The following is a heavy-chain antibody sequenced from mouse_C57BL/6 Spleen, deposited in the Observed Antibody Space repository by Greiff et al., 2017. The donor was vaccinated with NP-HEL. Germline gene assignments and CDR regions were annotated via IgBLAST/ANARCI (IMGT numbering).Heavy chain of an antibody. J-gene: IGHJ2*01. CDR1: GYTFTGYW. CDR2: ILPGSGST. D-gene: IGHD2-3*01. CDR3: ASFPDGYYPYYFDD. V-gene: IGHV1-9*01. Sequence: QVQLQQSGAELMKPGASVKLSCKATGYTFTGYWIEWVKQRPGHGLEWIGEILPGSGSTHYNEKLKGKATFTADTSSHTAYMQLSSLTTEDSAIYYCASFPDGYYPYYFDDWGQGTTLTVAS.